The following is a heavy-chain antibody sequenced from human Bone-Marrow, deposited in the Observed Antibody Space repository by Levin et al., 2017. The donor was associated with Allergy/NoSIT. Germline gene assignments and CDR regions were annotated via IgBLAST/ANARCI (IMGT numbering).Heavy chain of an antibody. V-gene: IGHV3-21*01. J-gene: IGHJ4*02. CDR2: ISSRSNYI. CDR3: ARERAGCTVAAPYYFDC. CDR1: GFTFSSYS. D-gene: IGHD2-15*01. Sequence: GGSLRLSCAASGFTFSSYSMNWVRQAPGKGLEWVSSISSRSNYIYYADSVKGRFTISRDNAKHSLYLQMNSLRVDDTAVYYCARERAGCTVAAPYYFDCWGQGTLVTVSS.